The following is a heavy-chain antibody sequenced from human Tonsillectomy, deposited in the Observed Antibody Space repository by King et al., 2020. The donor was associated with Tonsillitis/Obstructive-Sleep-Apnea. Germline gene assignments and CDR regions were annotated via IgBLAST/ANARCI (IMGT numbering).Heavy chain of an antibody. Sequence: VQLQESGPGLVKPSETLSLTCTVSGDSISSYYWSWIRQTPGKGLEWIGYIYHAGTTNYNASLKSRVTISLDTSKDQFSLKLTSVTAADSAVYYCARHQHWFGEGGYMDVWGEGTTVTVSS. CDR3: ARHQHWFGEGGYMDV. CDR2: IYHAGTT. J-gene: IGHJ6*03. V-gene: IGHV4-59*08. D-gene: IGHD3-10*01. CDR1: GDSISSYY.